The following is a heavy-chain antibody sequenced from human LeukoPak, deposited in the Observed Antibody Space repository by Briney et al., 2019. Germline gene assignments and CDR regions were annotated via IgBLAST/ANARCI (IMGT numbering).Heavy chain of an antibody. CDR2: ISGSGDTT. CDR3: ASWEWELK. CDR1: GFTFSSYA. Sequence: GGSLRLSCAASGFTFSSYALSWVRQAPGKGLEWVSGISGSGDTTYYADSAKGRFTISRDNTKNTLYLQMNSLRAEDTAVYYCASWEWELKWGQGTLVTVPA. J-gene: IGHJ4*02. D-gene: IGHD1-26*01. V-gene: IGHV3-23*01.